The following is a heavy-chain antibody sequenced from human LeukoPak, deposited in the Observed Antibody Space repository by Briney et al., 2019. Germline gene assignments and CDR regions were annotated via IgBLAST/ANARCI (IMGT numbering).Heavy chain of an antibody. Sequence: SGPTLVNPTQTLTLICTFSGFSLSTTGVGVGWIRQPPGKALEWLTLIYWDDDKRYSPSLRSRLTITKDTSKNQVVLTMTNMDPVDTATYYCAHRVGAPGYFDYWGQGTLVTVSS. CDR2: IYWDDDK. CDR3: AHRVGAPGYFDY. V-gene: IGHV2-5*02. J-gene: IGHJ4*02. D-gene: IGHD1-26*01. CDR1: GFSLSTTGVG.